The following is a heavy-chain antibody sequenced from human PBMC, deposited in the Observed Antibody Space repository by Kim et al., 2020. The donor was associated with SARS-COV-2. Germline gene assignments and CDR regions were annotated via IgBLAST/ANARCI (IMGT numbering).Heavy chain of an antibody. CDR1: GFTFSDYY. CDR2: ISTGGSTI. Sequence: GGSLRLSCAASGFTFSDYYMSWIRQAPGKGLEWLSSISTGGSTIYYADSVKGRFTMSRDDAKDSLYLQMNSLRAEDTAVYYCARDLFLLDTDNYFHYYYAMDVWGRGTTVTVSS. D-gene: IGHD2-21*01. CDR3: ARDLFLLDTDNYFHYYYAMDV. J-gene: IGHJ6*02. V-gene: IGHV3-11*01.